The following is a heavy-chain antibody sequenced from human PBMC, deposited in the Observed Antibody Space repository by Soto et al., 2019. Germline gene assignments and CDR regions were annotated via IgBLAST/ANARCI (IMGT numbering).Heavy chain of an antibody. CDR2: ISARGRDT. D-gene: IGHD6-19*01. CDR1: GFTFSNYA. J-gene: IGHJ4*01. CDR3: AKGKSSGWYYFDY. V-gene: IGHV3-23*01. Sequence: PGGSLRLSCAASGFTFSNYAMSWVRQAPGKGLEWVSGISARGRDTYYADSVKDRFTISRDNYKNTVYLQVNSLRADDTAIYYCAKGKSSGWYYFDYWGHGTPVTVYS.